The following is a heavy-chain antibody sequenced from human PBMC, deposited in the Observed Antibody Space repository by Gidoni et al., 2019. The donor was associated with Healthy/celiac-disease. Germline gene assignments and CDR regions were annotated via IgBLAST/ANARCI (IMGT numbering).Heavy chain of an antibody. CDR3: ARAQRWLQFCGDFDY. CDR2: ISSSGSTI. CDR1: GCTFRDYY. Sequence: QVQLVESGGGLVKPGGSLRLSCAASGCTFRDYYLSWIRQAPGKGLGWVSYISSSGSTIYYADSVKGRFTISRDNAKNSLYLQMNSLRAEDTAVYYCARAQRWLQFCGDFDYWGQGTLVTVSS. D-gene: IGHD5-12*01. V-gene: IGHV3-11*01. J-gene: IGHJ4*02.